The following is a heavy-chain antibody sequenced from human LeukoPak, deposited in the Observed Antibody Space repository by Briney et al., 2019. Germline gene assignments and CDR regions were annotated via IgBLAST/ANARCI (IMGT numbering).Heavy chain of an antibody. Sequence: GESLKISCKGSGYSFTSYWIGWVRQMPGKGLELMGIIYPDDSDTRYSPSFEGQVIISVGKSISTAYLQWSSLKASDTATYYCARHGHCTNGVCYSNYYYYMDVWGKGTTVTVSS. CDR1: GYSFTSYW. CDR2: IYPDDSDT. J-gene: IGHJ6*03. V-gene: IGHV5-51*01. CDR3: ARHGHCTNGVCYSNYYYYMDV. D-gene: IGHD2-8*01.